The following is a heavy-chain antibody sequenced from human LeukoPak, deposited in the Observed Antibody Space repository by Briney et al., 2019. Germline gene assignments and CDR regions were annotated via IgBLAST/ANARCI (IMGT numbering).Heavy chain of an antibody. CDR1: GLTSRADW. CDR3: AKDLTVTVVLGR. J-gene: IGHJ4*02. Sequence: PGGSLRLSCAASGLTSRADWMDWVRQAPGKGLEWLAGIKGYGSQKYYVRAVKGRFTISREYAKNSLHLQVNSLSDEYTAVYYCAKDLTVTVVLGRWGQGTLVTVSS. V-gene: IGHV3-7*01. CDR2: IKGYGSQK. D-gene: IGHD4-11*01.